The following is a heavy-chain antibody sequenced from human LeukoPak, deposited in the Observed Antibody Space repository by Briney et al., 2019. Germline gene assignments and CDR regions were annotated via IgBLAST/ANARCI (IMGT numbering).Heavy chain of an antibody. CDR2: ISSGSSFM. D-gene: IGHD3-22*01. Sequence: SGGSLRLSCAASGFTFSRYSMNWVRQAPGKGLEWVSSISSGSSFMYYADSVKGRFTISRDNAKNSLYLQMNSLRAKDTALHYCARDYYDSSGSSWFDPWGQGTLVTVSS. CDR1: GFTFSRYS. J-gene: IGHJ5*02. V-gene: IGHV3-21*01. CDR3: ARDYYDSSGSSWFDP.